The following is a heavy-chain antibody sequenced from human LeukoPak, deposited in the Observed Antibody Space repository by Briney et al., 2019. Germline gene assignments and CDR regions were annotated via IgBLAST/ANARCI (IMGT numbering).Heavy chain of an antibody. CDR2: ISGSGANT. V-gene: IGHV3-23*01. D-gene: IGHD3-22*01. CDR1: GFTFSNYA. Sequence: QAGGSLRLSCAASGFTFSNYAMNWVRQPPGKGLEWVSAISGSGANTYYADSVKGRFTISRDNSKNTLYLQMNILRAEDSAVFYCAKDRSSGYPEWYFDLWGRGTLVTVSS. CDR3: AKDRSSGYPEWYFDL. J-gene: IGHJ2*01.